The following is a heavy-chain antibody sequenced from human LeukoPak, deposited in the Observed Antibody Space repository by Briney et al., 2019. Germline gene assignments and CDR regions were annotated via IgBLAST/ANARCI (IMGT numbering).Heavy chain of an antibody. J-gene: IGHJ4*02. CDR1: GYTFTSYD. V-gene: IGHV1-8*01. D-gene: IGHD6-6*01. CDR3: ARGSIAARPLGY. CDR2: MNPNSGNT. Sequence: ASVKLSLKASGYTFTSYDINWVRQATGQGLEWMGWMNPNSGNTGYAQKFQGRVTMTRNTSISTAYMELSSLRSEDTAVYYCARGSIAARPLGYWGQGTLVTVSS.